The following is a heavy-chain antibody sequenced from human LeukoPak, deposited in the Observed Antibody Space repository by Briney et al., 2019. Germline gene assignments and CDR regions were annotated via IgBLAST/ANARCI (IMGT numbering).Heavy chain of an antibody. CDR1: GGSISSYY. CDR3: ARFPMSGAAAGTVGFGY. V-gene: IGHV4-59*01. Sequence: PSETLSLTCTVSGGSISSYYWSWIRQPPGKGLEWIGYIYYSGSTNYNPSLKSRVTISVDTSKNQFSLKLSSVTAADTAVYYCARFPMSGAAAGTVGFGYWGQGTLVTVSS. CDR2: IYYSGST. J-gene: IGHJ4*02. D-gene: IGHD6-13*01.